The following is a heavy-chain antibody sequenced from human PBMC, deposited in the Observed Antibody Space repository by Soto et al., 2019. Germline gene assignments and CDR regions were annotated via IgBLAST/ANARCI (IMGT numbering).Heavy chain of an antibody. J-gene: IGHJ4*02. CDR1: GGSISTGGYY. V-gene: IGHV4-31*03. D-gene: IGHD4-17*01. Sequence: QVQLQESGPGLVKPSQTLSLTCTVSGGSISTGGYYWTWIRQHPGKGLEWIGYISYSGSTYYNPSLQSRVTISVDTSKNQFSLKLSSVTAADTAVYYCARGLSVTLFDNWGQGTLVTVSS. CDR2: ISYSGST. CDR3: ARGLSVTLFDN.